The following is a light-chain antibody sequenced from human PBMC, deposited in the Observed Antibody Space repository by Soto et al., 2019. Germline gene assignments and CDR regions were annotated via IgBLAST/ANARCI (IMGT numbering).Light chain of an antibody. Sequence: QSALTQPPSVSGSPGQSVTISCTVTSSDVGDYEHVSWYQQAPGTAPKLIIYEVTNRPSGVSNRFSGSKSGNTASLTISGLQAEDEADYYCSSYTTSSTRVFGPGTKLTVL. V-gene: IGLV2-18*02. CDR3: SSYTTSSTRV. J-gene: IGLJ1*01. CDR1: SSDVGDYEH. CDR2: EVT.